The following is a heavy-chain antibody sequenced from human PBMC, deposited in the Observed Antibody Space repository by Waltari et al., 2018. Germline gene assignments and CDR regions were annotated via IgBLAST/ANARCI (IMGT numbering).Heavy chain of an antibody. D-gene: IGHD6-19*01. J-gene: IGHJ4*02. CDR1: GYTFTGYY. V-gene: IGHV1-2*06. Sequence: QVQLVQSGAEVKKPGASVKVSRKASGYTFTGYYMHWVRQAPGQGLEWMGRINPNSGGTNYAQKFQGRVTMTRETSISTAYMELSRLRSDDTAVYYCARDSSGWYYFDYWGQGTLVTVSS. CDR3: ARDSSGWYYFDY. CDR2: INPNSGGT.